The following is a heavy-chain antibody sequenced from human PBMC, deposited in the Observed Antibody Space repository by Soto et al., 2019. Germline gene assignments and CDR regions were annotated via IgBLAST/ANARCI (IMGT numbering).Heavy chain of an antibody. CDR2: ISSNANTI. CDR3: ARQGESGSYSGFVFDS. CDR1: GFTFGTYE. D-gene: IGHD1-26*01. V-gene: IGHV3-48*03. Sequence: EVQLVESGGGLVQPGGSLRLSCAASGFTFGTYEMNWVRQAPGKGLEWVSYISSNANTIYYIDSVKGRFTISRDNAKNALYLQMNSLRAEDTAVYYCARQGESGSYSGFVFDSWGPGTLVTVSS. J-gene: IGHJ4*02.